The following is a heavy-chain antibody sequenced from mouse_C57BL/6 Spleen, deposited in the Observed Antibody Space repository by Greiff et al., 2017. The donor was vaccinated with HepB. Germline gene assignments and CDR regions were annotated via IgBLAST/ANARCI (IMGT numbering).Heavy chain of an antibody. CDR3: VRHGYDENNFDY. D-gene: IGHD2-14*01. CDR2: IRSKSNNYAT. J-gene: IGHJ2*01. V-gene: IGHV10-1*01. CDR1: GFSFNTYA. Sequence: VQLKESGGGLVQPKGSLKLSCAASGFSFNTYAMNWVRQAPGKGLEWVARIRSKSNNYATYYADSVKDRFTISRDDSESMLYLQMNNLKTEDTAMYYCVRHGYDENNFDYWGQGTTLTVSS.